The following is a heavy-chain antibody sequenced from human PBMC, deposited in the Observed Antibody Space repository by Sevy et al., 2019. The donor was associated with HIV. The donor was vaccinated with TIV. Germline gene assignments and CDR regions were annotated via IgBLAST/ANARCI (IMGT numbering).Heavy chain of an antibody. J-gene: IGHJ4*02. V-gene: IGHV3-7*01. D-gene: IGHD1-7*01. CDR3: AREQLTGAKPDYFDY. CDR1: GFTFSNYW. CDR2: INQDGGEK. Sequence: GGSLRLSCAVSGFTFSNYWMSWVRQAPGKGLECVANINQDGGEKYYLDSVKCRFFVSRDNAKNSLYLQMDSLRAEDTSVYYCAREQLTGAKPDYFDYWGQGTLVTVSS.